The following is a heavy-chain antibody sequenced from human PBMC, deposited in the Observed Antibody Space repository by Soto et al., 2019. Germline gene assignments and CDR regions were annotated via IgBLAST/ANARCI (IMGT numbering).Heavy chain of an antibody. CDR3: ARGGGAAAGTSGRNWFDP. Sequence: QVQLQQWGAGLLKPSETLSLTCAVYGGSFSGYYWSWIRQPPGKGLEWIGEINHSGSTNYNPSLMRRVTVSVDTSKNQFSVKLSSVTAADTAVYYCARGGGAAAGTSGRNWFDPWGQGTLVTVSS. V-gene: IGHV4-34*01. J-gene: IGHJ5*02. CDR1: GGSFSGYY. CDR2: INHSGST. D-gene: IGHD6-13*01.